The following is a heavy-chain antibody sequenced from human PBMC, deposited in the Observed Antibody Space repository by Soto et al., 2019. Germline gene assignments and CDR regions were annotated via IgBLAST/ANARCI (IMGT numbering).Heavy chain of an antibody. CDR2: IYYSGST. CDR1: GGSISSYY. D-gene: IGHD2-2*01. Sequence: QVQLQESGPGLVKPSETLSLTCTVSGGSISSYYWSWIRQPPGKGLEWIGQIYYSGSTKYNPSLKSRVTISVDTSKNQFSLKLSSGTVADTAVYYCARHYCTSTRCFTHFDYWGQGTLVTVPS. V-gene: IGHV4-59*08. CDR3: ARHYCTSTRCFTHFDY. J-gene: IGHJ4*02.